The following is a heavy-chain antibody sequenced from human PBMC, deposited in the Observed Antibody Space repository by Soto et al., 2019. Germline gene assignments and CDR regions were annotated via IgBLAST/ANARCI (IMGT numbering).Heavy chain of an antibody. V-gene: IGHV3-11*01. CDR3: ARDFRHQWLPPPKYGMDV. CDR2: ISSSGSTI. D-gene: IGHD6-19*01. CDR1: GFMFSDYY. J-gene: IGHJ6*02. Sequence: KAGGSLRLSCEASGFMFSDYYMSWIRQAPGMGLEWVSYISSSGSTIYYADSVKGRFTMSRDNAKNSLYLQMDSLRAEDTAVYYCARDFRHQWLPPPKYGMDVWGQGTTVTVSS.